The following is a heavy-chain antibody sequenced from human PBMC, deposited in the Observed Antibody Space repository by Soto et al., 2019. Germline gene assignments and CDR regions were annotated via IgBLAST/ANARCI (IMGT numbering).Heavy chain of an antibody. D-gene: IGHD3-22*01. J-gene: IGHJ4*02. CDR1: GLTFSSYG. CDR3: AREDSSGYYFDY. CDR2: IWYDGSNK. Sequence: QVQLVESGGGVVQPGRSLRLSCAASGLTFSSYGMHWVRQAPGKGLEWVAVIWYDGSNKYYADSVKGRFTISRDNSKNTLYLQMNSLRAEDTAVYYCAREDSSGYYFDYWGQGTLVTVSS. V-gene: IGHV3-33*01.